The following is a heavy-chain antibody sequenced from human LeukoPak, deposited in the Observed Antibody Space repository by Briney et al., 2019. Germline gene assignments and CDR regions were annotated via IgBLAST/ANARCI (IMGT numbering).Heavy chain of an antibody. CDR1: GYTFTGHY. Sequence: ASVKVSCKASGYTFTGHYIYWVRQAPGQGLEYMGWINPNSGDTKYPQKFQGRVTMTRDTSISTAYMEVTSLRSGDTAVYYCARPYFNFWGGYPSFHYYMDVWDKGTTVTVSS. J-gene: IGHJ6*03. V-gene: IGHV1-2*02. CDR3: ARPYFNFWGGYPSFHYYMDV. D-gene: IGHD3-3*01. CDR2: INPNSGDT.